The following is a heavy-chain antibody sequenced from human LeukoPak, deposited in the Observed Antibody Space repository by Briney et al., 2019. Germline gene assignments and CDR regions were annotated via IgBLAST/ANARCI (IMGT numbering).Heavy chain of an antibody. V-gene: IGHV1-46*01. Sequence: ASVKVSCKASGYTFTGYYMHWVRQAPGQGLEWMGIINPSGGSTSYGQKFQGRVTMTRDTSTSTVYMELSSLRSEDTAVYYCARGGSGWYVDYWGQGTLVTVSS. CDR1: GYTFTGYY. CDR2: INPSGGST. J-gene: IGHJ4*02. D-gene: IGHD6-19*01. CDR3: ARGGSGWYVDY.